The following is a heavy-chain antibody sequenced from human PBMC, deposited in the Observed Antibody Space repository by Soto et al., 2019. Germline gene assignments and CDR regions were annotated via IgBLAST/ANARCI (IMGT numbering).Heavy chain of an antibody. D-gene: IGHD3-9*01. V-gene: IGHV4-31*03. Sequence: PSGTLSLPCTVSGGSISSGGYYWSWIRQHPGKGLEWIGYIYYSGSTYYNPSLKSRVTISVDTSKNQFSLKLSSVTAADTAVYYCARDSLTGYYRGLLDYGMDVWGQGTTVTVSS. CDR3: ARDSLTGYYRGLLDYGMDV. CDR1: GGSISSGGYY. J-gene: IGHJ6*02. CDR2: IYYSGST.